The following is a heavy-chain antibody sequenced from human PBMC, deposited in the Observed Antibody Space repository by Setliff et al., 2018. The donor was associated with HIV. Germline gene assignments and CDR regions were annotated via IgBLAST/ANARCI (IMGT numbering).Heavy chain of an antibody. CDR3: ARLPHITMIVVVLYYFDY. J-gene: IGHJ4*02. V-gene: IGHV3-21*01. CDR2: ISSSSSYI. D-gene: IGHD3-22*01. Sequence: GGSLRLSCAASGFNFSSHTMNWIRQAPGKGLEWVSSISSSSSYIYYADSVKGRSTISRDNAKNSLYLQMNSLRAEDTAVYYCARLPHITMIVVVLYYFDYWGQGTLVTVSS. CDR1: GFNFSSHT.